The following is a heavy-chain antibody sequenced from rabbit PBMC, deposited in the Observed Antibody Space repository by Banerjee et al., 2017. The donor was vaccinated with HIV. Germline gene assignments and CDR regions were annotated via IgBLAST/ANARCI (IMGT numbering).Heavy chain of an antibody. CDR3: ARSASGVNDNSNF. CDR2: IYSGSGNT. CDR1: GFSSGNYY. J-gene: IGHJ4*01. V-gene: IGHV1S40*01. D-gene: IGHD1-1*01. Sequence: QSLEESGGDLVKPGASLTLTCTASGFSSGNYYMNWVRQAPGKGLQWIGYIYSGSGNTFYANWAKGRFTVSKTSSTTVTLQMTSLTVADTATYFCARSASGVNDNSNFWGPGTLVTVS.